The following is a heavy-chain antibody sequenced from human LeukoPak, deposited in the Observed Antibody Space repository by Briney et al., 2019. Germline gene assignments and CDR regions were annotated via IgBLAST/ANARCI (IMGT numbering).Heavy chain of an antibody. D-gene: IGHD3-22*01. CDR1: GYSFTSYW. CDR3: ARSYYDSSGYPDY. V-gene: IGHV5-51*01. Sequence: GDSLKISCKGAGYSFTSYWIGWVRQMPGKGLEWMGIIYPGDSDTRYSPSFQGQVTISADKSISTAYLQWSSLKASDTAMYYCARSYYDSSGYPDYWGQGTLVTVSS. CDR2: IYPGDSDT. J-gene: IGHJ4*02.